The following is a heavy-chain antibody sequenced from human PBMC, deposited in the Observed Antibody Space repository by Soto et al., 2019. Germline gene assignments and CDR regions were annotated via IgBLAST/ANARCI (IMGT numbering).Heavy chain of an antibody. CDR1: GYTFTGYY. V-gene: IGHV1-2*04. CDR3: ARDPSPHRYWLDP. Sequence: ASVKVSCKASGYTFTGYYMHWVRQAPGQGLEWMGWINPNSGGTNYAQKFQGWVTMTRDTSISTAYMELSRLRSDDTAVYYCARDPSPHRYWLDPWDQGTLVTVSS. J-gene: IGHJ5*02. CDR2: INPNSGGT.